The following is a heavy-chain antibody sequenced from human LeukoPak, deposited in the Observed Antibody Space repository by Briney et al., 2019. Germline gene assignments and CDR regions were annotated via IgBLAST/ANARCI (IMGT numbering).Heavy chain of an antibody. CDR1: GYTLSDYY. CDR3: ARALPVPTNNWFDP. CDR2: INPNSGGT. V-gene: IGHV1-2*06. D-gene: IGHD2-2*01. Sequence: ASVKVSCKASGYTLSDYYIHWVRQAPGQGLEWMGRINPNSGGTTYALRFQGRVTMSRDTSISTAYMELTSLRSDDTAVYYCARALPVPTNNWFDPWGQGTLVTVSS. J-gene: IGHJ5*02.